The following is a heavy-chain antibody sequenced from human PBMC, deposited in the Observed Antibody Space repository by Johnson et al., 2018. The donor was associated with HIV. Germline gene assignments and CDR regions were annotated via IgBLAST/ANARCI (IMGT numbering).Heavy chain of an antibody. CDR3: TGRDLLRAFDI. J-gene: IGHJ3*02. V-gene: IGHV3-11*04. D-gene: IGHD2-15*01. CDR2: ISSDGSTI. Sequence: QVQLVESGGVVVQPGGSLRLSCAASGFSFGDYYMSWIRQAPGKGLEWISYISSDGSTIDYADSVKGRFTSSRDNGNNSLYLQRNRLRAEDAAVYYCTGRDLLRAFDIWGQGTMVTVSS. CDR1: GFSFGDYY.